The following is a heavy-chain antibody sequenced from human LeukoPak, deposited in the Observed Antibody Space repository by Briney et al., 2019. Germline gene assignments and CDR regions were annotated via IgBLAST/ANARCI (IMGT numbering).Heavy chain of an antibody. CDR2: IYHSGGT. Sequence: SETLSLTCTVSGFSISGGFYWGWIRQPPGKGLEWIASIYHSGGTDYNPSLKSRVTISVDTSNNQISLKLSSVTAADTAVYYCARVYYSSSYDYWYFDLWGRGTLVTVSS. CDR1: GFSISGGFY. V-gene: IGHV4-38-2*02. D-gene: IGHD6-13*01. J-gene: IGHJ2*01. CDR3: ARVYYSSSYDYWYFDL.